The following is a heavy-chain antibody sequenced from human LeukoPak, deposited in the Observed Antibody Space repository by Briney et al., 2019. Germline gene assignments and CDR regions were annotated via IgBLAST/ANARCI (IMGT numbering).Heavy chain of an antibody. Sequence: GGSLRLSCATSGFTFSGYSMNWVRQAPGKGLEWISYISSSSINIHYGDSVKGRFTISRDNSKNTLYLQMNSLRVEDTAVYYCAKEGGALDFWSGYRHHYFDYWGQGTLVTVSS. CDR1: GFTFSGYS. CDR2: ISSSSINI. CDR3: AKEGGALDFWSGYRHHYFDY. V-gene: IGHV3-48*01. J-gene: IGHJ4*02. D-gene: IGHD3-3*01.